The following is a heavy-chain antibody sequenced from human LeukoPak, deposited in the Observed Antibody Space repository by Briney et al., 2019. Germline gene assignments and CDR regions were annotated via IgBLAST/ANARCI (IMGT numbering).Heavy chain of an antibody. D-gene: IGHD2-15*01. J-gene: IGHJ4*02. CDR3: ARLQCSGGDCYSERYYLDY. V-gene: IGHV3-66*04. Sequence: PGRSLRLSCAVSGFTFSSNYMSWVRQAPGKGLEWVSVLYTDGGTYYADSVKDRFTISRDKSKNTLYFHANSLRAEDTAVYYCARLQCSGGDCYSERYYLDYWGQGTLVTVSS. CDR2: LYTDGGT. CDR1: GFTFSSNY.